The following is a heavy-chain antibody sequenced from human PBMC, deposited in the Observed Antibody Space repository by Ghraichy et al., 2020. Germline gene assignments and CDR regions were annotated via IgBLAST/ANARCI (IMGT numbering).Heavy chain of an antibody. CDR3: ATPCNGITTTGTVY. CDR2: ISKDGANK. D-gene: IGHD3-9*01. CDR1: GFTFSNYG. J-gene: IGHJ4*02. Sequence: GGSLRLSCAASGFTFSNYGMHWVRQAPGKGLEWVAAISKDGANKNYADSVKGRFTISRDNSKNTLYLQMNSLRAEDTAVYYCATPCNGITTTGTVYWGQGTLVTVSS. V-gene: IGHV3-30*03.